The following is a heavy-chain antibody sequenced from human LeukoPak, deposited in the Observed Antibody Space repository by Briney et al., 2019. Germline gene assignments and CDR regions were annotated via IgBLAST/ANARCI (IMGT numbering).Heavy chain of an antibody. CDR2: VSYSGST. J-gene: IGHJ6*02. CDR1: GGSISGYY. D-gene: IGHD3-22*01. CDR3: ASAEVASSGYYYYGMDV. Sequence: PSETLSLTCTVSGGSISGYYWGWIRQPPGKRLEWIGFVSYSGSTNYNPSLKSRVTISVDTSKSQFSLRLSSVTAADTAVYYCASAEVASSGYYYYGMDVWGQGTTVTVSS. V-gene: IGHV4-59*01.